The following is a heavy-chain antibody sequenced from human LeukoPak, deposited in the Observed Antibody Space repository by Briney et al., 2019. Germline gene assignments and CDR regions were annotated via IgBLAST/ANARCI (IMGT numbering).Heavy chain of an antibody. CDR3: ARDDNWNGQYAFDI. D-gene: IGHD1-1*01. Sequence: PGGSLRLSCAASGFTFSTYGMHWVRQAPGKGLEWVAVISYDGSNKYYADSVKGRFTISRDNSKNTLYLQMNSLRAEDTAVYYCARDDNWNGQYAFDIWGQGTMVTVSS. CDR1: GFTFSTYG. V-gene: IGHV3-30*03. CDR2: ISYDGSNK. J-gene: IGHJ3*02.